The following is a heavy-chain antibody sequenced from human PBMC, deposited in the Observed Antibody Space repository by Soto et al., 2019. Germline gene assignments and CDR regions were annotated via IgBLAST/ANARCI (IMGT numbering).Heavy chain of an antibody. Sequence: EVQLVESGGGLVQPGGYLKLSCAASGFTFSGSAMHWVRQASGKGLEWVGRIRSKANSYATAYAASVKGRFTISRDDSKNTADLQMDSLKTEDTAVYYCTRPGMGAYYDYVWGSYRPVNWFDPWGQGTLVTVSS. CDR3: TRPGMGAYYDYVWGSYRPVNWFDP. V-gene: IGHV3-73*02. J-gene: IGHJ5*02. D-gene: IGHD3-16*02. CDR2: IRSKANSYAT. CDR1: GFTFSGSA.